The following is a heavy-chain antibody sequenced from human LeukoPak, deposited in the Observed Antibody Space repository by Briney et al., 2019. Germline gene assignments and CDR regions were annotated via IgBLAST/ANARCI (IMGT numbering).Heavy chain of an antibody. CDR2: SNHSGST. J-gene: IGHJ4*02. D-gene: IGHD6-13*01. CDR3: ARGQSDIAAAGNFPFDY. CDR1: GGSFRGYY. V-gene: IGHV4-34*01. Sequence: SETLSLTCAVYGGSFRGYYWSGIREPPGKGLEWSGDSNHSGSTNYNPSLKSRVTISVDTSKNQFSLKLSSVTAADTAVYYCARGQSDIAAAGNFPFDYWGQGTLVTVSS.